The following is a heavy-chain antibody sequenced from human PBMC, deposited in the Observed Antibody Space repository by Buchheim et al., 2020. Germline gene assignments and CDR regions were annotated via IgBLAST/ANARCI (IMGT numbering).Heavy chain of an antibody. CDR2: IYYSGST. CDR1: GASMNDYY. J-gene: IGHJ4*02. Sequence: QVLLQESGPGMVKPSETLSLTCNASGASMNDYYWSWIRQPPGKGLEWLGYIYYSGSTNYNPSLKSRVTISIDTSKNQFSLRLTSVTAADTAVYYCARFPVQRKPYWGQGIL. CDR3: ARFPVQRKPY. V-gene: IGHV4-59*01. D-gene: IGHD5-24*01.